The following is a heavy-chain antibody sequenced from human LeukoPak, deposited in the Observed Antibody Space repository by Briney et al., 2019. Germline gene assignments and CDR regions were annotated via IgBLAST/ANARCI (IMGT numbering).Heavy chain of an antibody. V-gene: IGHV3-21*04. Sequence: GGSLRLSCAASGFTFSSYSMNWVRQAPGKGLEWVSSISSSSYIYYADSVKGRFTISRDNAKNSLYLQMNSLRTEDTALYYCAGGEDYDYWGQGTLVIVSS. J-gene: IGHJ4*02. CDR3: AGGEDYDY. CDR1: GFTFSSYS. D-gene: IGHD2-15*01. CDR2: ISSSSYI.